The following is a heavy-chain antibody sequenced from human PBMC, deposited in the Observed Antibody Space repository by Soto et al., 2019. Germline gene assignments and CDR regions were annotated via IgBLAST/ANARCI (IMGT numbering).Heavy chain of an antibody. Sequence: EVQLVESGGGLVQPGGSLKLSCAASGFTFSTHSMNWVRQAPGRGLEWVSYIHSSSSWEVYADSVRGRFTVSRDNAKNSLYVQMSSLRAEDTDVYYCVFDFWMVPTVWGKGTTVTVSS. CDR3: VFDFWMVPTV. CDR1: GFTFSTHS. V-gene: IGHV3-48*01. J-gene: IGHJ6*04. D-gene: IGHD3-3*01. CDR2: IHSSSSWE.